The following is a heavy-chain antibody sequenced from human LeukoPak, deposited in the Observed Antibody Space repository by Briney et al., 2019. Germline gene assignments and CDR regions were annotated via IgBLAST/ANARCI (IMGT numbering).Heavy chain of an antibody. Sequence: PGGSLRLSCAASGFTFDDYAMHWVRQAPGKGLEWVSGISWNSGSIGYADSVKGRFTISRDNAKNSLYLQMNSLRAEDTAVYYCARDSGSWYVGYWGQGTLVTVSS. D-gene: IGHD6-13*01. J-gene: IGHJ4*02. CDR2: ISWNSGSI. V-gene: IGHV3-9*01. CDR1: GFTFDDYA. CDR3: ARDSGSWYVGY.